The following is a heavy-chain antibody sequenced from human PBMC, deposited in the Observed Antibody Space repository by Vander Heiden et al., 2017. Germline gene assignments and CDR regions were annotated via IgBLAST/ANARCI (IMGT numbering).Heavy chain of an antibody. CDR3: ARSPISVTGFFDS. CDR1: GFHFNNYA. J-gene: IGHJ4*02. CDR2: ISRSGATT. Sequence: EVQLLQSGGDFVQPGGALTLSCPASGFHFNNYALSWVRQAPGKGLEWVSTISRSGATTYYSDSVKGRFTVSRNNSKNSLYLRMNTVRAEDTALYYCARSPISVTGFFDSWGQGTLVTVSS. V-gene: IGHV3-23*01. D-gene: IGHD6-19*01.